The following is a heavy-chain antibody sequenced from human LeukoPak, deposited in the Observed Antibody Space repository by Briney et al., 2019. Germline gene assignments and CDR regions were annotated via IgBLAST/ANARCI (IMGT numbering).Heavy chain of an antibody. J-gene: IGHJ4*02. CDR2: IYYSGST. V-gene: IGHV4-31*03. D-gene: IGHD1-26*01. Sequence: PSQTLSLTCTVSGGSISSGGYYWSWIRQHPGKGLEWIGYIYYSGSTYYNPSLKSRVTISVDTSKNQFSLKLSSVTAADTAVYYCARCRLESGSYYYFDYWGQGTLVTVSS. CDR1: GGSISSGGYY. CDR3: ARCRLESGSYYYFDY.